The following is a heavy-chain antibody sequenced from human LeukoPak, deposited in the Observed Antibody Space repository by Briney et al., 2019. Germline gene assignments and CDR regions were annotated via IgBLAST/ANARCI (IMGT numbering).Heavy chain of an antibody. Sequence: PSETLSLTCTVSGGSISSSSYYWGWIRQPPGKGLEWIGSIYYTRSTYYNPSLKSRVTISVDTSKNQFSLKLTSVTAVDTAVYYCARGVTMIVVVIHDWYFDLWGRGTLVTVSS. CDR1: GGSISSSSYY. V-gene: IGHV4-39*01. J-gene: IGHJ2*01. CDR2: IYYTRST. CDR3: ARGVTMIVVVIHDWYFDL. D-gene: IGHD3-22*01.